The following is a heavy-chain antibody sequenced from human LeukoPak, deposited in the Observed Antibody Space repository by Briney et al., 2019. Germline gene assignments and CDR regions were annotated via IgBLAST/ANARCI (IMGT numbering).Heavy chain of an antibody. Sequence: SETLSLTCAVYGGSFSGYYWSWIRQPPGKGLEWIGEINHGGSTNYNPSLKSRITISVDTSENRFSLKLSSVTATDTAVYYCARDCSGGSCYGAFDIWGQGTMVTVSS. V-gene: IGHV4-34*01. D-gene: IGHD2-15*01. CDR3: ARDCSGGSCYGAFDI. CDR2: INHGGST. CDR1: GGSFSGYY. J-gene: IGHJ3*02.